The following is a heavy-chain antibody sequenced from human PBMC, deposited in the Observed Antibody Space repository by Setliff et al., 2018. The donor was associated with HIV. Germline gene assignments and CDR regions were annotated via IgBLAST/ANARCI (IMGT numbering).Heavy chain of an antibody. CDR2: VDPEDDKT. CDR3: VTGEGLRF. CDR1: KYTFTDYY. Sequence: ASVKVSCKASKYTFTDYYMHWVQQAPGKGLEWMGRVDPEDDKTIYAEKFQGRVTMTTATSSDTAYLYLSSLRSEDAAVYYCVTGEGLRFWGQGTLVTVSS. V-gene: IGHV1-69-2*01. J-gene: IGHJ4*02. D-gene: IGHD2-15*01.